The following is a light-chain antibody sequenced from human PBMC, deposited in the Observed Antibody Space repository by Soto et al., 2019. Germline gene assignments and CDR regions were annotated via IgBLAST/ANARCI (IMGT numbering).Light chain of an antibody. CDR1: GTDVGQYNY. CDR3: SSFTSSNTVI. CDR2: HVS. V-gene: IGLV2-8*01. Sequence: QSALTQPPSASGSPGQSVTISCTGAGTDVGQYNYVSWYQQHPGKAPKLLIHHVSRRPSGVPARFSGSKSGNTASLTVSGLQTEDEADYYCSSFTSSNTVIFGGGTKVTVL. J-gene: IGLJ2*01.